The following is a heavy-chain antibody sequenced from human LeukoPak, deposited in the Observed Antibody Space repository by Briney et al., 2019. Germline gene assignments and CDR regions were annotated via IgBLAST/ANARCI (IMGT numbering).Heavy chain of an antibody. CDR1: GFTFDDYA. V-gene: IGHV3-9*01. CDR2: ISWTSGSI. J-gene: IGHJ4*02. CDR3: ATTLNIATAGYF. Sequence: GRSLRLSCAASGFTFDDYAMHWVRQAPGKGLEWVSGISWTSGSIGYADSVKGRFTISRDNAKNSLYLQMNSLRAEDTATYYCATTLNIATAGYFWGQGTLVTVSS. D-gene: IGHD6-13*01.